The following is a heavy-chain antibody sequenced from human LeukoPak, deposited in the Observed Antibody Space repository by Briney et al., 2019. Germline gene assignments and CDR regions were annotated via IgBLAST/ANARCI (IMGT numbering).Heavy chain of an antibody. D-gene: IGHD4-23*01. CDR3: ARLRGNFFPDY. J-gene: IGHJ4*02. V-gene: IGHV4-34*01. CDR2: INHSGST. Sequence: SETLSLTCAVYGGSFSVYYWSWIRQPPGKGLEWIGEINHSGSTNYNPSLKSRVTISVDTPKNQFSLKLSSVTAADTAVYYCARLRGNFFPDYWGQGTLVTVSS. CDR1: GGSFSVYY.